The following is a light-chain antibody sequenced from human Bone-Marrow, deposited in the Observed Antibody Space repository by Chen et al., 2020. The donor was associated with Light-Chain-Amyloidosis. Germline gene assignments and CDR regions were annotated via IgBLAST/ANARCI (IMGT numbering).Light chain of an antibody. CDR2: DAS. J-gene: IGKJ4*01. V-gene: IGKV1-33*01. Sequence: DIQMTQSPSSLSASVGDRVTITCRASQDVSNYLNWYQQKPGKAPKLLIYDASKLRAGVPSRFNGRGSGTAFTLTISSLQPEDIATFYCQQYESRPLTFGGGTKVEIK. CDR3: QQYESRPLT. CDR1: QDVSNY.